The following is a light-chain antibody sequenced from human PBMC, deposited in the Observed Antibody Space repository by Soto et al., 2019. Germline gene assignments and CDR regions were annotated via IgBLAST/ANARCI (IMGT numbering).Light chain of an antibody. J-gene: IGLJ1*01. Sequence: QAVLTHPRSACWSPGRSVTISCTGASSDVGGYNFVSWYQQHPGKAPKLLIYEVTKRPSGVPDRFSGPRSGNTASLIVSGLQAEDEADYYCSSYAGSNNIVFGTGTKVTVL. CDR3: SSYAGSNNIV. V-gene: IGLV2-8*01. CDR2: EVT. CDR1: SSDVGGYNF.